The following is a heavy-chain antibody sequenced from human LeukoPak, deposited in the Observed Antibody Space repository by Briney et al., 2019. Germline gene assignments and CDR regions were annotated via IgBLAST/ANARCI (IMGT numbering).Heavy chain of an antibody. D-gene: IGHD3-22*01. CDR2: ISYDGSNK. V-gene: IGHV3-30*18. J-gene: IGHJ3*02. CDR3: AKDSRMDYYDNSEGGFDI. CDR1: GFTFSSYW. Sequence: PGGSLRLSCAASGFTFSSYWMSWVRQAPGKGLEWVATISYDGSNKYYADSVKGRFSISRDNSKNTLFLQMNSLRADDTAVYYCAKDSRMDYYDNSEGGFDIWGQGTMVTVSS.